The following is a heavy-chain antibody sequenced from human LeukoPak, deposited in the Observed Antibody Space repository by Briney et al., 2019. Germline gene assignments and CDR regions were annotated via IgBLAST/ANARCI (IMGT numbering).Heavy chain of an antibody. CDR3: ARLCQVTSCAKFDY. V-gene: IGHV4-39*01. J-gene: IGHJ4*02. CDR1: GFTFSSYSMN. Sequence: GSLRLSCAASGFTFSSYSMNWVRQAPGKGLAWIGSIYYSGSIFYNASFESRLTLSVDTSKNQFYLKLRSLTAADTAVYYCARLCQVTSCAKFDYWGQEIQVTVSS. CDR2: IYYSGSI. D-gene: IGHD2-21*02.